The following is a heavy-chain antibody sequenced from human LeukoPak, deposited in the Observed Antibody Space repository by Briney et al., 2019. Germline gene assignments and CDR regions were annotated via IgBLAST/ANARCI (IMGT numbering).Heavy chain of an antibody. CDR2: INHSGST. CDR3: ARGGLITGVHYYYYGLDV. CDR1: GGSFSGYY. Sequence: SETLSLTCAVYGGSFSGYYWSWIRQPPGKGLEWIGEINHSGSTNYNPSLKSRVTISVDTSKNQFSLKLSSVTAADTAVYYCARGGLITGVHYYYYGLDVWGQGTTVTVSS. J-gene: IGHJ6*02. D-gene: IGHD1-14*01. V-gene: IGHV4-34*01.